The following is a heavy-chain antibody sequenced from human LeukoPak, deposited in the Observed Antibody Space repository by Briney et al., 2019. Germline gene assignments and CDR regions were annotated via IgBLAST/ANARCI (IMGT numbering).Heavy chain of an antibody. CDR3: ARDRVSSASGDAFDI. Sequence: GGSLRLSCAASGFTFSSYSMNWVRQAPGKGLEWVSSISSSSSYIYYADSVRGRFTISRDNAKNSMYLQMNSLRAEDTAVYYCARDRVSSASGDAFDIWGQGTMVTVSS. V-gene: IGHV3-21*01. CDR2: ISSSSSYI. CDR1: GFTFSSYS. D-gene: IGHD6-19*01. J-gene: IGHJ3*02.